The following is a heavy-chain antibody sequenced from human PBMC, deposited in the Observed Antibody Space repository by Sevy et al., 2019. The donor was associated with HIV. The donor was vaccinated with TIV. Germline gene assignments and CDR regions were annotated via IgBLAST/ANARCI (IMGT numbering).Heavy chain of an antibody. Sequence: GGSLRLSCAVSGFTFSDHYMEWVRQAPGKGLEWVGRTRNKADSYTTEYAASVKGRFTISRDDSKNSLYLQMNSLKTEDTAVYYCATHAGIAAVGRVFDYWGQGSLVTVSS. CDR1: GFTFSDHY. CDR3: ATHAGIAAVGRVFDY. CDR2: TRNKADSYTT. D-gene: IGHD6-13*01. V-gene: IGHV3-72*01. J-gene: IGHJ4*02.